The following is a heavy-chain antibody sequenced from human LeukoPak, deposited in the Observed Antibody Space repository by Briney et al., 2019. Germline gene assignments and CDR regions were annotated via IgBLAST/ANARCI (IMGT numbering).Heavy chain of an antibody. CDR3: ARTRYYYNSRSYGAPYYFDY. D-gene: IGHD3-10*01. J-gene: IGHJ4*02. V-gene: IGHV4-39*01. Sequence: SETLSLTCAVYGGSFSGYYWGWIRQPPGKGLDWIGSVYYSGSTYYNPSLKSRVTISVDTSKNQFSLKLSSVTAADTAVYYCARTRYYYNSRSYGAPYYFDYWGQGTLVTVSS. CDR1: GGSFSGYY. CDR2: VYYSGST.